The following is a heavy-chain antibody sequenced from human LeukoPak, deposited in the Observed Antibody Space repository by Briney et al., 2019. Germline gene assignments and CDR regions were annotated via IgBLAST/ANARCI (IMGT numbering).Heavy chain of an antibody. CDR1: GFTFSSYS. J-gene: IGHJ4*02. V-gene: IGHV3-21*01. D-gene: IGHD6-13*01. CDR3: ARGKGSSSWYGGDY. CDR2: ISSSSSYI. Sequence: GGSLRLSCAASGFTFSSYSMNWVRQAPGKGLEWVSSISSSSSYIYYADSVKGRFTISRDNAKNSLYLQMNSLRAEDTAVYYCARGKGSSSWYGGDYWGQGTLVTVSS.